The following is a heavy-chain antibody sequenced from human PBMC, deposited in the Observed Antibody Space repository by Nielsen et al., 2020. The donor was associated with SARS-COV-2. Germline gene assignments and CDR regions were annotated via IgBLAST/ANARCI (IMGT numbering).Heavy chain of an antibody. CDR2: ISYEGSKQ. V-gene: IGHV3-30*18. J-gene: IGHJ4*02. CDR3: AKDRAIFMIYITRGRPDF. Sequence: GGSLRLSCAASGFSFNNFGMHWVRQTPGKGLEWVAYISYEGSKQYYADSVKGRFTISRDFSKSTLYLQMNSLRAEDTAMYYCAKDRAIFMIYITRGRPDFWGQGTLVTVSS. CDR1: GFSFNNFG. D-gene: IGHD3-16*01.